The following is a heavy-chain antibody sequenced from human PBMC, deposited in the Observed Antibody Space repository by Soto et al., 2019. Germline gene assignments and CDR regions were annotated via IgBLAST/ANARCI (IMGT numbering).Heavy chain of an antibody. CDR3: ARRTVLVVAANKYTDAFDF. D-gene: IGHD2-15*01. V-gene: IGHV4-59*01. CDR1: GGSISSYH. Sequence: SETLSLTCTVSGGSISSYHWNWIRQSPGKGLEWIGYIYYSGSTKYNPSLKSRVTISLDTSKNQFSLNLRSVTAADTAVFYCARRTVLVVAANKYTDAFDFWGQGTMVTVSS. CDR2: IYYSGST. J-gene: IGHJ3*01.